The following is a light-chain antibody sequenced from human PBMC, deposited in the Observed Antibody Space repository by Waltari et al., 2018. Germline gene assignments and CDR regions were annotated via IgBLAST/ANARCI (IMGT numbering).Light chain of an antibody. V-gene: IGLV1-40*02. CDR2: GNN. CDR1: SPHIGADHA. J-gene: IGLJ2*01. Sequence: QSLLTQPPSVSGAPGQRVTISCTGSSPHIGADHAVPWYQDFPGRGPQLLIYGNNHRPSGGPDRFSGSKSGTAASLTITGLQAEDEADYYCQSFDTSLSDGVVFGGGTKV. CDR3: QSFDTSLSDGVV.